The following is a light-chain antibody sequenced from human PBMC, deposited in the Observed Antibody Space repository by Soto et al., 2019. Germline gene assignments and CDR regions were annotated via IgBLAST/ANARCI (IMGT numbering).Light chain of an antibody. CDR3: QQYHIWPPWT. CDR1: QSIRSN. Sequence: EIVMTQSPDTLSVSPGEGATLSCGVSQSIRSNLAWYQQRPGQAPRLLVYGASTRADGIPARFTGSGSGTEFTLTISSLQSEDFAVYYCQQYHIWPPWTSGQGTKVDIK. CDR2: GAS. V-gene: IGKV3-15*01. J-gene: IGKJ1*01.